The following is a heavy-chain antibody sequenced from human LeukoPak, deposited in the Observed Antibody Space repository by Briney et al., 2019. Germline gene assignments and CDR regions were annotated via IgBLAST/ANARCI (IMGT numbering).Heavy chain of an antibody. CDR3: ARDHYYGSGSYPNWFDP. D-gene: IGHD3-10*01. Sequence: NPSETLSLTCTVSGGSISSYYWSWIRQPAGKGLEWIGRIYTSGSTNYNPSLKSRVTMSVDTSKNQFSLKLSSVTAADTAVYYCARDHYYGSGSYPNWFDPRGQGTLVTVSS. CDR2: IYTSGST. CDR1: GGSISSYY. J-gene: IGHJ5*02. V-gene: IGHV4-4*07.